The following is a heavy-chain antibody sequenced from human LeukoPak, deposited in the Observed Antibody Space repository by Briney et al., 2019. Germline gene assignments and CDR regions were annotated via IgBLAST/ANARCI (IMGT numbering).Heavy chain of an antibody. CDR3: ARARYFDWLYFDY. CDR1: GGSISSYY. CDR2: IYYSGST. J-gene: IGHJ4*02. Sequence: PSETLSLTCTVSGGSISSYYWSWIRQPPGKGLEWIGYIYYSGSTNYNPSLKSRVTISVDTSKNQFSLKLSSVTAADTAVYYCARARYFDWLYFDYWGQGTLVTV. V-gene: IGHV4-59*01. D-gene: IGHD3-9*01.